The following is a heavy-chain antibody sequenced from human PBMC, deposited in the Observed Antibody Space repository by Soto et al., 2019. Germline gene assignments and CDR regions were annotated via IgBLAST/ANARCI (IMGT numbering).Heavy chain of an antibody. J-gene: IGHJ2*01. Sequence: QVQLQQWGVGLLKPSETLSLTCAVYGGSFSGYYWSWIRQPPGKGLEWIGEINHSGSTNYNPSLKSRVTISVDTSKNQFSLKLSSVTAADTAVYYCARGVVLMVYAIGHFDLWGRGTLVTVSS. V-gene: IGHV4-34*01. D-gene: IGHD2-8*01. CDR3: ARGVVLMVYAIGHFDL. CDR2: INHSGST. CDR1: GGSFSGYY.